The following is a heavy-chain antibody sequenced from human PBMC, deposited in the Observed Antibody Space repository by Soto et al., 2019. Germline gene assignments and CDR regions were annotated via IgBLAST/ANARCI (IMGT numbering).Heavy chain of an antibody. J-gene: IGHJ2*01. V-gene: IGHV4-59*01. Sequence: SETLSLTCTVSGGSFTTYYWSWLRQPPGKGLEWIAYIYHTGDTKYNPSLKSRVTTSIDTSKNQFSLGLTSVTAADTAVYYCARDGRLGVLDWNFDLWGRGTLVTVSS. D-gene: IGHD1-26*01. CDR2: IYHTGDT. CDR1: GGSFTTYY. CDR3: ARDGRLGVLDWNFDL.